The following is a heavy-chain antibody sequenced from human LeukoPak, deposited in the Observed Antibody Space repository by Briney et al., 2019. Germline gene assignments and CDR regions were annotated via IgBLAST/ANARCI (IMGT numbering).Heavy chain of an antibody. CDR1: GFTFSFYS. CDR2: ISSSSGTI. CDR3: ARHQYNISSGYKWFDP. Sequence: GGSLRLSCAASGFTFSFYSMNWVRQAPGKGLEWVSYISSSSGTIYYADSVKGRFTISRDNAKKSLFLQMNSLRAEDTAVYYCARHQYNISSGYKWFDPWGQGSLVTVSS. J-gene: IGHJ5*02. D-gene: IGHD6-6*01. V-gene: IGHV3-48*04.